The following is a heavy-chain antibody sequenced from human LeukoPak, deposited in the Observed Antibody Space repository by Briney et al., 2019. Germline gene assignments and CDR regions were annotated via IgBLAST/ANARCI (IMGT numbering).Heavy chain of an antibody. J-gene: IGHJ5*02. CDR2: INPNSGGT. CDR3: ARAGGPYASGSYSNWFDP. V-gene: IGHV1-2*02. CDR1: GYTFTSYY. D-gene: IGHD3-10*01. Sequence: ASVKVSCKASGYTFTSYYMHWVRQAPGQGLEWMGWINPNSGGTNYAQKFQGRVTMTRDTSISTAYMELSRLRSDDTAVFYCARAGGPYASGSYSNWFDPWGQGTLVTVSS.